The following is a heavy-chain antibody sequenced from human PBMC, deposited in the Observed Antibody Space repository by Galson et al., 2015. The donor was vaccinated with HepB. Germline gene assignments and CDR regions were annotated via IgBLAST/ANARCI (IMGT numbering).Heavy chain of an antibody. CDR2: ISGSGGST. Sequence: SLRLSCAASGFTFSSYAMSWVRQAPGKGLEWVSAISGSGGSTYYADSVKGRFTISRDNSKNTLYLQMNSLRAEDTAVYYCAPETGQLVESASDYWGQGTLVTVSS. CDR3: APETGQLVESASDY. V-gene: IGHV3-23*01. CDR1: GFTFSSYA. J-gene: IGHJ4*02. D-gene: IGHD6-6*01.